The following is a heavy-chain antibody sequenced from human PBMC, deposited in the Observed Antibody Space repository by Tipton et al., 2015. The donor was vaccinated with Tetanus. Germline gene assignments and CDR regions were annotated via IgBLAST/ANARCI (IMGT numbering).Heavy chain of an antibody. J-gene: IGHJ6*02. V-gene: IGHV3-53*01. CDR1: GFTVSSNY. Sequence: QLVQSGGGLIQPGGSLRLSCAASGFTVSSNYMSWVRQTPGKGLEWVSVIYSGGSTYYADSVKGRFTISRDNSKNTLYLQMNSLRAEDTAVYYCAKARYDPNYYYYGMDVWGQGTTVTVSS. CDR2: IYSGGST. D-gene: IGHD5-12*01. CDR3: AKARYDPNYYYYGMDV.